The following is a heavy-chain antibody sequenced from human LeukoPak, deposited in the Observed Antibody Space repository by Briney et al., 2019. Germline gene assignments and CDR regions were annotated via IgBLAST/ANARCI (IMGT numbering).Heavy chain of an antibody. CDR1: GGSVSDYY. Sequence: SETLSLTCTISGGSVSDYYWSWIRQSPGKGLEWIGYIYHTGSTSYSPSLKSRVTISADTSQNQFSLKLSSVTAADTAVYYCASRKLGNDYWGQGTLVTVS. J-gene: IGHJ4*02. CDR2: IYHTGST. D-gene: IGHD7-27*01. CDR3: ASRKLGNDY. V-gene: IGHV4-59*02.